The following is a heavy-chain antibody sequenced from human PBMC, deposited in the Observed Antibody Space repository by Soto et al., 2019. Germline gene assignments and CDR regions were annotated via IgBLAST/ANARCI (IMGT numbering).Heavy chain of an antibody. CDR1: GGSISSSSYY. CDR3: ARRDYSNYVDY. V-gene: IGHV4-39*01. Sequence: PSETLSLTCTVSGGSISSSSYYWGWIRQPPGKGLEWIGSIYYSGSTYYNPSLKSRVTISVDTSKNQFSLKLSSVTAADTAVYYCARRDYSNYVDYWGQGTLVTVSS. J-gene: IGHJ4*02. CDR2: IYYSGST. D-gene: IGHD4-4*01.